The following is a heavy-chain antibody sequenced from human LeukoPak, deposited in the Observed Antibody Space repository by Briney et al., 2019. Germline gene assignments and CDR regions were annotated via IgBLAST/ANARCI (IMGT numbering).Heavy chain of an antibody. Sequence: SETLDLTCTVSGGSISSYYGRWIGQPAGKGLEWIGRIYTSGSTNYNPSLQSRVTMSVDTSKNQFSLKLSSVTAADTAVYYCARISSTKQNWFDPWGQGTLVTVSS. J-gene: IGHJ5*02. D-gene: IGHD2-2*01. CDR1: GGSISSYY. CDR2: IYTSGST. CDR3: ARISSTKQNWFDP. V-gene: IGHV4-4*07.